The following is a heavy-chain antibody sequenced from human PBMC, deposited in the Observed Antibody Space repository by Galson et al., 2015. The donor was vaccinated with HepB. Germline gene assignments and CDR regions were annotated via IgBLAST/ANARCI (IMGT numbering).Heavy chain of an antibody. V-gene: IGHV5-51*01. CDR1: GYSFTSYW. Sequence: QSGAEVKKPGESLKISCKGSGYSFTSYWIGWVRQMPGKGLEWMGIIYPGDSDTRYSPSFQGQVTISADKSISTAYLQWSSLKASDTAMYYCARIPVLRYFDWEVYFDYWGQGTLVTVSS. CDR2: IYPGDSDT. J-gene: IGHJ4*02. D-gene: IGHD3-9*01. CDR3: ARIPVLRYFDWEVYFDY.